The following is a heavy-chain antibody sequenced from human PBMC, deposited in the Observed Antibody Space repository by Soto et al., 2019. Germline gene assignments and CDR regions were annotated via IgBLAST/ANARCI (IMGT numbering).Heavy chain of an antibody. CDR2: IYPGDSDT. CDR1: GYNFNRYW. CDR3: SRSLVNGTYDAFDS. J-gene: IGHJ3*02. D-gene: IGHD6-13*01. Sequence: GESLKISCKGSGYNFNRYWIGWVRQMPGKGLEWMGVIYPGDSDTRYSPSLQGQVTISADKSSSAAYLQWSSLQASDTATYYCSRSLVNGTYDAFDSCAQGTMDTVSS. V-gene: IGHV5-51*01.